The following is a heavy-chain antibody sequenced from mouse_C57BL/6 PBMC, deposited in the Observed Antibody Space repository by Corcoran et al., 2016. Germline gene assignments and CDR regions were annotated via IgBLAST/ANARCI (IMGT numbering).Heavy chain of an antibody. CDR1: GYTFTTYG. CDR3: ARLSPLSY. V-gene: IGHV9-3*01. Sequence: QIQLVQSGPELKKPGETVKISCKASGYTFTTYGMSWVKQAPGKGLKWMGWINTYSGVPTYADDFTGRFAFSLETSASTAYLQINNLKNEDTATYFCARLSPLSYWGQGTLVTVSA. J-gene: IGHJ3*01. CDR2: INTYSGVP.